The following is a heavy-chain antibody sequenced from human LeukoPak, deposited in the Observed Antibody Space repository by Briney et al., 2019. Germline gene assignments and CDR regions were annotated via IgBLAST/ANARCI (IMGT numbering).Heavy chain of an antibody. CDR1: GYSISSGYY. V-gene: IGHV4-38-2*02. CDR2: IYHSGST. J-gene: IGHJ6*03. Sequence: SETLSLTCTVSGYSISSGYYWGWIRQPPGKGLEWIGSIYHSGSTYYNPSLKSRVTISVDTSKNQFSLKLSSVTAADTAVYYCARLGGLLWFGESYYMDVWGKGTTVTISS. D-gene: IGHD3-10*01. CDR3: ARLGGLLWFGESYYMDV.